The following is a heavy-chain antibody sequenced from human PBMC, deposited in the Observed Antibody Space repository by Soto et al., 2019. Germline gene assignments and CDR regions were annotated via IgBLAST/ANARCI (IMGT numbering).Heavy chain of an antibody. V-gene: IGHV4-34*01. D-gene: IGHD5-18*01. CDR2: RKHIGTP. Sequence: SETLSLTCGLNGGSFSGYYWSWLRQPPCKGLEWIGERKHIGTPNYKPSLRSRVTISVDTSKNQFSLTLKYVTSADTGIYYCARGGLYSSGYTFDYWGQGHVVTVS. CDR3: ARGGLYSSGYTFDY. J-gene: IGHJ4*02. CDR1: GGSFSGYY.